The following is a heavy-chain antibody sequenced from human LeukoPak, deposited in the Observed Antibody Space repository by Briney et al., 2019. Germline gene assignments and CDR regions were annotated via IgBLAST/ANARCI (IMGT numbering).Heavy chain of an antibody. J-gene: IGHJ4*02. CDR3: AKAPVTTCRGAYCYPFDY. CDR1: GFTLSSYA. V-gene: IGHV3-23*01. D-gene: IGHD2-21*01. CDR2: ISDSGNT. Sequence: GGSLRLSCAASGFTLSSYAMSWVRQAPGKGLEWVSAISDSGNTYLADSVKGRFTISRDSSKNTLFLQMNRLRPEDAAVYYCAKAPVTTCRGAYCYPFDYWGQGTLVTVSS.